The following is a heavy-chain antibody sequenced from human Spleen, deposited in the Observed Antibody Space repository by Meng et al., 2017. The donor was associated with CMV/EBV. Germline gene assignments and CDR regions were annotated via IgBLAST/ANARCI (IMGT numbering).Heavy chain of an antibody. CDR3: TRLSAAEY. CDR2: IRSKRNNYAT. V-gene: IGHV3-73*01. D-gene: IGHD6-13*01. CDR1: GFTFSSYE. J-gene: IGHJ4*02. Sequence: GESLKISCAASGFTFSSYEMNWVRQAPGKGLEWVARIRSKRNNYATAYAASVRGRFTISRDDSKNMVYLHMNSLRTEDTAVYYCTRLSAAEYWGQGTLVTVSS.